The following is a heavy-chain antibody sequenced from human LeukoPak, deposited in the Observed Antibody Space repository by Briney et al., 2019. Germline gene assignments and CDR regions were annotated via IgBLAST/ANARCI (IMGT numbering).Heavy chain of an antibody. CDR2: IIPTFDVA. D-gene: IGHD3-16*02. J-gene: IGHJ3*01. Sequence: VASVKVSCKASGGTFSSYAISWVRQAPGQGLEWMGRIIPTFDVANFAQKFKGRVTITADKSTNTAHLELSSLRSEDTAVYYCAREGVYSPDPSSYHRHAFDVWGKGTVVIVSS. CDR1: GGTFSSYA. V-gene: IGHV1-69*04. CDR3: AREGVYSPDPSSYHRHAFDV.